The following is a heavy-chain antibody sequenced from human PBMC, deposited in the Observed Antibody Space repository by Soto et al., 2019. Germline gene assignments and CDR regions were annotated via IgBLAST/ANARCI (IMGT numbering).Heavy chain of an antibody. CDR2: ISYDGSDK. V-gene: IGHV3-30*09. CDR3: ARRAWDSYYAIDV. D-gene: IGHD3-22*01. Sequence: ESGGGEVQPGRSLRLSCAASGFKYTDFALHWVRQAPGKGLEWVAIISYDGSDKYYADSVKGRFVISRDNPKNTLYLEMNSLRPEDTAVYFCARRAWDSYYAIDVWGQGTKVTVFS. CDR1: GFKYTDFA. J-gene: IGHJ6*02.